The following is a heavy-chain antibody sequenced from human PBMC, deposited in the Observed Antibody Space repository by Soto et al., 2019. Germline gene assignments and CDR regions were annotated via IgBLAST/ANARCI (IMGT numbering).Heavy chain of an antibody. CDR1: GGSISRYF. Sequence: PSKNLYLTCTVSGGSISRYFWSWIRQPSGKGPEWIGYIYYSGSTNYNPSLKSRVTISVDTSKNQFSLKLSSVTAADTAVYYCSCDLRLSASDIDMVVWGQGTPVTV. D-gene: IGHD3-16*01. V-gene: IGHV4-59*01. CDR2: IYYSGST. CDR3: SCDLRLSASDIDMVV. J-gene: IGHJ6*02.